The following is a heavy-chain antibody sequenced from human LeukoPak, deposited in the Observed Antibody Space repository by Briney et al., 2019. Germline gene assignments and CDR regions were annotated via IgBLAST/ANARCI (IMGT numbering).Heavy chain of an antibody. CDR3: ARVGQLWAYFDY. D-gene: IGHD3-10*01. Sequence: SGGSLTLSCAASGFTFSSYGMHWVRPAPGKGLEWVSYISSSGSTIYYADPVKGRFTISRDNAKNSLYLQMNSLRAEDTAVYYCARVGQLWAYFDYWGQGTLVTVSS. V-gene: IGHV3-48*04. CDR1: GFTFSSYG. CDR2: ISSSGSTI. J-gene: IGHJ4*02.